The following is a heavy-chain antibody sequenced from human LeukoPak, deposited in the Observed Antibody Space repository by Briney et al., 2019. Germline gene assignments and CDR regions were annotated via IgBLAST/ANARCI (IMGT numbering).Heavy chain of an antibody. D-gene: IGHD5-12*01. Sequence: GGSLRLSCAASGFTFSSYWMHWVRQAPGKGLLWVSRISPDGSSAGYANSVKGRFTISRDNAKSTLYLQMNSLRAEDTAVYYCAKYQQTGYESDYWGQGTLVTVSS. V-gene: IGHV3-74*01. CDR1: GFTFSSYW. CDR3: AKYQQTGYESDY. J-gene: IGHJ4*02. CDR2: ISPDGSSA.